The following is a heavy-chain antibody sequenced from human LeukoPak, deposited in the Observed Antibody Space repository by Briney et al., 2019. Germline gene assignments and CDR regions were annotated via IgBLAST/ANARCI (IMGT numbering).Heavy chain of an antibody. V-gene: IGHV3-30-3*01. Sequence: PGGSLRLSCAASGFTFRSHAIHWVRQAPGKGLEWVAFISWDGNIQYYAESVKGRFTLSRDNSKNTVYPQMNSLRFEDTAVYHCARDYSGWYVFDYWGQGTLVAVSP. D-gene: IGHD6-19*01. J-gene: IGHJ4*02. CDR1: GFTFRSHA. CDR2: ISWDGNIQ. CDR3: ARDYSGWYVFDY.